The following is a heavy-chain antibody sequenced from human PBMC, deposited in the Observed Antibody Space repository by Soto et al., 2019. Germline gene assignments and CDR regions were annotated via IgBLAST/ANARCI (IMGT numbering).Heavy chain of an antibody. J-gene: IGHJ6*02. CDR3: ARDAGFLVVPADYYYYGMDV. Sequence: QVQLVESGGGVVQPGRSLRLSCAASGFTFSSYGMHWVRQAPGKGLEWVAVIWYDGSNKYYADSVKGRFTISRDNSKNTLYLQMNSLRAEDTAVYYCARDAGFLVVPADYYYYGMDVWGQGTTVTVSS. CDR2: IWYDGSNK. V-gene: IGHV3-33*01. D-gene: IGHD2-2*01. CDR1: GFTFSSYG.